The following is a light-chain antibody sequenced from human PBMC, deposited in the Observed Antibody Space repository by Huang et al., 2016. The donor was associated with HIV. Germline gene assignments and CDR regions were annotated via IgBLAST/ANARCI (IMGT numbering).Light chain of an antibody. CDR3: QQRSNWPPWT. V-gene: IGKV3-11*01. J-gene: IGKJ1*01. Sequence: EIVLTQSPATLYLSPGERATLSCRASQSVSSDLAWYQQKPGQAPRLLIYDTSSRATGLPARFSGSGSGTDVTRTISSLEPEDFAVYYCQQRSNWPPWTFGQGTKVEIK. CDR1: QSVSSD. CDR2: DTS.